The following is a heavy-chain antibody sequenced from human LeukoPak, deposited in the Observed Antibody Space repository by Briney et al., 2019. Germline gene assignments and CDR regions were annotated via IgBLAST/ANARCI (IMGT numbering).Heavy chain of an antibody. J-gene: IGHJ4*02. CDR1: GFTFDDYA. V-gene: IGHV3-9*01. D-gene: IGHD2-15*01. CDR2: ISWNSGSI. CDR3: ARMAGYCSGGSCPDPFDY. Sequence: GRSLRLSCAASGFTFDDYAMHWVRHAPGKGLEWVSGISWNSGSIGYADSVKGRFTISRDNAKNSLYLQMNSLRAEDTAVYYCARMAGYCSGGSCPDPFDYWGQGTLVTVSS.